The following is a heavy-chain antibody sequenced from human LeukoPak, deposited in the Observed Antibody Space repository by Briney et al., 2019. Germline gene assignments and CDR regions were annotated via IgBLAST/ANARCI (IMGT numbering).Heavy chain of an antibody. CDR3: ARGGRGVVVPAAIRDPSDFDY. J-gene: IGHJ4*02. CDR1: GFTFSSYA. Sequence: PGGSLRLSCAASGFTFSSYAMHWVRQAPGKGLEWVAVISYDGSNKYYADSVKGRFTISRDNSKNTLYLQMNSLRAEDTAVYYCARGGRGVVVPAAIRDPSDFDYWGQGTLVTVSS. V-gene: IGHV3-30-3*01. CDR2: ISYDGSNK. D-gene: IGHD2-2*01.